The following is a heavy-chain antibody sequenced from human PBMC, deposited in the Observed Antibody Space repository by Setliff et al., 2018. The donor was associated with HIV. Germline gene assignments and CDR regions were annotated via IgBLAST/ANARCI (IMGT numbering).Heavy chain of an antibody. J-gene: IGHJ5*02. V-gene: IGHV4-39*01. D-gene: IGHD3-10*01. CDR2: MYYRGST. CDR1: GGSISSSGYY. CDR3: ARTRSGTYYGEMNWFDP. Sequence: SETLSLTCTVSGGSISSSGYYWGWIRQPPGKGLEWIGNMYYRGSTYYNPSLKSRVIVSVDTSKNQFSLKLRSVTAADTAVYYCARTRSGTYYGEMNWFDPWGQGILVTVSS.